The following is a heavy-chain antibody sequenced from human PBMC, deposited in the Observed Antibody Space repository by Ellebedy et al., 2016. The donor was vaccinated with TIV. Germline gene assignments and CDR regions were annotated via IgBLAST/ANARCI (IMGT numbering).Heavy chain of an antibody. D-gene: IGHD4-17*01. CDR1: GFNFRSYW. V-gene: IGHV3-7*01. Sequence: GESLKISCAASGFNFRSYWMTWVRQAPGKGLEWVAKIRQEGDEIYYVEFVKGRFTISRDNAKTSLFLQMNSLRVEDTAVYYCARRASYGDYAVQVNPWFDPWGQGTLVTVSS. CDR2: IRQEGDEI. J-gene: IGHJ5*02. CDR3: ARRASYGDYAVQVNPWFDP.